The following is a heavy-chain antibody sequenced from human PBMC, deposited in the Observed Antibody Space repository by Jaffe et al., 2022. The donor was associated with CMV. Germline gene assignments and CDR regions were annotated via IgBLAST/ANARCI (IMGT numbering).Heavy chain of an antibody. CDR2: IYYSGST. Sequence: QLQLQESGPGLVKPSETLSLTCTVSGGSISSSSYYWGWIRQPPGKGLEWIGSIYYSGSTYYNPSLKSRVTISVDTSKNQFSLKLSSVTAADTAVYYCASYSIFLGYNWFDPWGQGTLVTVSS. J-gene: IGHJ5*02. D-gene: IGHD6-13*01. V-gene: IGHV4-39*01. CDR1: GGSISSSSYY. CDR3: ASYSIFLGYNWFDP.